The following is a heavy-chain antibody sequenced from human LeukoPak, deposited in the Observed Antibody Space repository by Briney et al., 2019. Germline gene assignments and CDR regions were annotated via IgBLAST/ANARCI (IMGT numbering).Heavy chain of an antibody. CDR1: GFTVSSNY. Sequence: PGGSVRLSCAASGFTVSSNYMSWVRQAPGKGLEWVSVIYSGGSTYYADSVKGRFTISRDNSKNTLYLQMNSLRAEDTAVYYCARDRRYYDSSGAFDIWGQGTMVTVSS. CDR2: IYSGGST. J-gene: IGHJ3*02. V-gene: IGHV3-53*01. CDR3: ARDRRYYDSSGAFDI. D-gene: IGHD3-22*01.